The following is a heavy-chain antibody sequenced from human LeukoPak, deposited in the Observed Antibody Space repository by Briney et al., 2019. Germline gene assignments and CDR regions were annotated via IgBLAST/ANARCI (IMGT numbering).Heavy chain of an antibody. CDR3: ASKWYCGGDCYYRIDY. D-gene: IGHD2-21*02. V-gene: IGHV3-30*03. J-gene: IGHJ4*02. Sequence: GRSLRLSCAASGFTFSSYVMHWVRQAPGKGLEWVAVILYDGSNKYYADSVKGRFTISRDNSKNTLYLQMNSLRTEDTAVYYCASKWYCGGDCYYRIDYWGQGNLVTVSS. CDR1: GFTFSSYV. CDR2: ILYDGSNK.